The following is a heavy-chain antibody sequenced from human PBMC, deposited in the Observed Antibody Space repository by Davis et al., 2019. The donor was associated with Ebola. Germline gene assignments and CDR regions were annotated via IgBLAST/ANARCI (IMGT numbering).Heavy chain of an antibody. J-gene: IGHJ4*02. CDR3: ARGTKNY. V-gene: IGHV3-7*03. CDR1: GFTFSNYS. Sequence: PGGSLRLSCPASGFTFSNYSMSWVRQAPGKGLEWVANIKQDGSEKYYVDSVKGRFTISRDNAKNSLYLQMNSLTAEDTAVYDCARGTKNYWGQGTLVTVSS. D-gene: IGHD2-8*01. CDR2: IKQDGSEK.